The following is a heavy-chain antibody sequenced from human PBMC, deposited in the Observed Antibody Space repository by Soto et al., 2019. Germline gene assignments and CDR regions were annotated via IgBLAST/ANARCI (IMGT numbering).Heavy chain of an antibody. J-gene: IGHJ4*02. CDR1: GRYSKANCW. CDR2: IYHSGSA. V-gene: IGHV4-4*02. CDR3: VRSEDTALYYCATSYGSGSRPFDS. D-gene: IGHD3-10*01. Sequence: SETLSVRCRVAGRYSKANCWWAWVRQSPGKDLEWIGEIYHSGSAIYTPSLKNRVTLSLDESKNEFSLNMDSVTAADTAIYYCVRSEDTALYYCATSYGSGSRPFDSWGQGTLVTVSS.